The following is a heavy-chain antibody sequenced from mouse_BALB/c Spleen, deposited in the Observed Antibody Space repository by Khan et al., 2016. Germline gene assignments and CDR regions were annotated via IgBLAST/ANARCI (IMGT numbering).Heavy chain of an antibody. CDR2: INPSNGRT. CDR1: GYTFTSYW. CDR3: ARSLYDYDAGY. J-gene: IGHJ2*01. Sequence: QVRLQQSGAELVKPGASVKLSCKASGYTFTSYWMHWVKQRPGQGLEWIGEINPSNGRTNYNEKFKSKATLTVDKSSSTAYMQLSSLTSEDSAVSYCARSLYDYDAGYWGQGTTLTVSS. V-gene: IGHV1S81*02. D-gene: IGHD2-4*01.